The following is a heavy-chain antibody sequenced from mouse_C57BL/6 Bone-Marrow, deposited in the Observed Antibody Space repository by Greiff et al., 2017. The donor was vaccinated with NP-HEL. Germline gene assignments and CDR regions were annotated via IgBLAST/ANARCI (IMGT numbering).Heavy chain of an antibody. CDR2: IYPGSSDT. CDR3: TRGRNYYGNAY. Sequence: EVQLQQSGTVLARPGASVKMSCKTSGYTFTSYWMPWVKQRPGQGLEWIGAIYPGSSDTSYNQKFKGKDKLTAVTAASTAYMELSSLTNEDSAVYYCTRGRNYYGNAYWGQGTLVTVSA. CDR1: GYTFTSYW. J-gene: IGHJ3*01. V-gene: IGHV1-5*01. D-gene: IGHD1-1*01.